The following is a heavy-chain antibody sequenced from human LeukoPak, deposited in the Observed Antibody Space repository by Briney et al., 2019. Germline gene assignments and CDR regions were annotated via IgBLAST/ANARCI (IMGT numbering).Heavy chain of an antibody. CDR3: ARESNNWFDP. V-gene: IGHV4-39*07. J-gene: IGHJ5*02. Sequence: SETLSLTCAVSGGSISSSSYYWGWIRQPPGKGLEWIGSIYYSGSTYYNPSLKSRVTISVDTSKNQFSLKLSAVTAADTAVYYCARESNNWFDPWGQGTLVTVSS. CDR1: GGSISSSSYY. CDR2: IYYSGST.